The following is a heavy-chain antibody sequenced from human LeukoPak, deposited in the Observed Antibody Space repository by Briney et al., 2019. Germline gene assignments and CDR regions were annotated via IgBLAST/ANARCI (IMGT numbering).Heavy chain of an antibody. CDR2: IYYSGST. CDR1: GGSISSYY. J-gene: IGHJ4*02. Sequence: SETLSLTCTVSGGSISSYYWSWIRQPPGKGLEGIGYIYYSGSTNYNPSLRSRVTISVDTSKNQFSLKLSSVTAADTAVYYCARWYYDSSGYYYFDYWGQGTLVTVSS. CDR3: ARWYYDSSGYYYFDY. D-gene: IGHD3-22*01. V-gene: IGHV4-59*01.